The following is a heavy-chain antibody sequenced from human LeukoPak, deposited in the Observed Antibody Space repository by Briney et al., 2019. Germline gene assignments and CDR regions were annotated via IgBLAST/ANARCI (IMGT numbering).Heavy chain of an antibody. CDR2: IHNSGSI. CDR3: EGTDYDFMTGAISFDY. J-gene: IGHJ4*01. CDR1: DGYISGFY. Sequence: SETLSLICTVSDGYISGFYWSWIRQTPEMRLEWIGHIHNSGSIKYSPSLKSRATMSMDRSKNQFSLSLSSVTAADTAVYFCEGTDYDFMTGAISFDYWGHGIRVTVSS. D-gene: IGHD3-9*01. V-gene: IGHV4-4*09.